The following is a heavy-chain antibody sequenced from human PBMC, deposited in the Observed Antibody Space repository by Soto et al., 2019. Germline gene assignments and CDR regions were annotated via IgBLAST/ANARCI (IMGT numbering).Heavy chain of an antibody. CDR2: INHSGST. V-gene: IGHV4-34*01. J-gene: IGHJ5*02. CDR1: GGSFSGYY. D-gene: IGHD2-8*01. Sequence: QVQLQQWGAGLLKPSETLSLTCAVYGGSFSGYYWSWIRQPPGKGLEWIGEINHSGSTNYNPSLKSRVTISVDTSKNQFSLKLSSVTAADTAVYYCERARVSVYWFDPWGQGTLVTVSS. CDR3: ERARVSVYWFDP.